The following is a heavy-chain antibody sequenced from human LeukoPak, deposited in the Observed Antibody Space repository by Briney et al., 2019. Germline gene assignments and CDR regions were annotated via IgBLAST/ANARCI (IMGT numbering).Heavy chain of an antibody. D-gene: IGHD4-17*01. Sequence: GGSLRLSCAASGFTFDNYWMSWVRQAPGQGLEWEARIKQDGSEKHYVDSVMGRFTIYRDNAKISLYMQMSSLRAGDTGVYYCARGHYGGYHLYFNYWGQGTLVSVSS. V-gene: IGHV3-7*01. CDR3: ARGHYGGYHLYFNY. J-gene: IGHJ4*02. CDR2: IKQDGSEK. CDR1: GFTFDNYW.